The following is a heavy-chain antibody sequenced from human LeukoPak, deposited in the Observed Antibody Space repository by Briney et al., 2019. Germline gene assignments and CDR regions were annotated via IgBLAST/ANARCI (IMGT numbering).Heavy chain of an antibody. CDR1: GGSISSYY. CDR2: IYYSGST. CDR3: ASLGSYYASGPNYGMDV. Sequence: SETLSLTCTVSGGSISSYYWSWIRQPPGKGLEWIGYIYYSGSTNYNPSLRSRVTISVDTSKNQLSLKLSSVTAADTAMYYCASLGSYYASGPNYGMDVWGQGTTVTVSS. V-gene: IGHV4-59*08. J-gene: IGHJ6*02. D-gene: IGHD3-10*01.